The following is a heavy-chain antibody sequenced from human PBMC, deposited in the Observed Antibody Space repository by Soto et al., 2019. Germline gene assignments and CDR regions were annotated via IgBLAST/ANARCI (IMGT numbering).Heavy chain of an antibody. J-gene: IGHJ6*02. D-gene: IGHD2-21*02. CDR3: AGHECLLSDGHYYYGMDV. CDR2: IIPIFGTA. Sequence: SVKVSCKASGGTFSSYAISWVRQAPGQGLEWMGGIIPIFGTANYAQKFQGRVTITADESTSTAYMELSSLRSEDTAVYYCAGHECLLSDGHYYYGMDVWGQGTTVTVSS. V-gene: IGHV1-69*13. CDR1: GGTFSSYA.